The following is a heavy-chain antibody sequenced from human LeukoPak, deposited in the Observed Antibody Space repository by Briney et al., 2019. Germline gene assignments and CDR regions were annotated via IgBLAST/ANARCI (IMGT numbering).Heavy chain of an antibody. V-gene: IGHV1-2*06. CDR1: GYTFTGYY. Sequence: ASVKVSCKASGYTFTGYYIYWVRQAPGQRLEWMGQISPHSGGTNYAQKFQGRVTMTRDTSISTAYMELSRLRSDDTAVYYCARVAAAGILNDYWGQGTLVTVSS. CDR3: ARVAAAGILNDY. CDR2: ISPHSGGT. J-gene: IGHJ4*02. D-gene: IGHD6-13*01.